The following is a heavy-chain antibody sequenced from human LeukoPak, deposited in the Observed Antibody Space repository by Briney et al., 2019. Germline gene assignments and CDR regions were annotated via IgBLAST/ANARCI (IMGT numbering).Heavy chain of an antibody. J-gene: IGHJ5*02. D-gene: IGHD5-18*01. CDR2: INHSGST. CDR3: AREYSYGPHNWFDP. Sequence: SETLSLTCTVSGGSISSYYWSWIRQPPGKGLEWIGEINHSGSTNYNPSLKSRVTISVDTSKNQFSLKLSSVTAADTAVYYCAREYSYGPHNWFDPWGQGTLVTVSS. CDR1: GGSISSYY. V-gene: IGHV4-34*01.